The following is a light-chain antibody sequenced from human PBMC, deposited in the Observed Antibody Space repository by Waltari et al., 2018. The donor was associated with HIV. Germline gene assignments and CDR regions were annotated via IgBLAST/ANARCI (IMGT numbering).Light chain of an antibody. Sequence: VLTHPPSASASLVASVKLPCTLSSGHSPYAIAYHQPHPGKGPRYLRRLRSDGRHIRGDGIPDRCSGSSSGTERNLIITNLQSEDEADYYCQTWATGIQVFGGGTRLTVL. CDR2: LRSDGRH. V-gene: IGLV4-69*01. CDR3: QTWATGIQV. J-gene: IGLJ2*01. CDR1: SGHSPYA.